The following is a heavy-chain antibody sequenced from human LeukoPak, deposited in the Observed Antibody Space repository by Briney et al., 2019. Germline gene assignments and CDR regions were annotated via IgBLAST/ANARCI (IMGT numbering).Heavy chain of an antibody. D-gene: IGHD3-22*01. CDR2: ISYDGSNK. Sequence: GGSLRLSCAASGFTFSSYAMHWVRQAPGKGLEWVAVISYDGSNKYYADSVKGRFTISRDNSKNTLYLQMNSLRAEDTAVYYCARGPKVYYYDSSGYSDYWGQGTLVTVSS. CDR1: GFTFSSYA. J-gene: IGHJ4*02. V-gene: IGHV3-30-3*01. CDR3: ARGPKVYYYDSSGYSDY.